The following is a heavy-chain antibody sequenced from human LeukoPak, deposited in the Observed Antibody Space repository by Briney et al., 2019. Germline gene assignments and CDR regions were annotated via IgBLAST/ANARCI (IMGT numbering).Heavy chain of an antibody. CDR1: GFIFSNYA. CDR2: IRSKAYGGTT. CDR3: TRDRHYYDSSGYDYYYYYYMDV. V-gene: IGHV3-49*04. J-gene: IGHJ6*03. D-gene: IGHD3-22*01. Sequence: GGSLRLSCATSGFIFSNYAVNWVRQAPGKGLEWVGFIRSKAYGGTTEYAASVKGRFTISRDDSKSIAYLQMNSLKTEDTAVYYCTRDRHYYDSSGYDYYYYYYMDVWGKGTTVTVSS.